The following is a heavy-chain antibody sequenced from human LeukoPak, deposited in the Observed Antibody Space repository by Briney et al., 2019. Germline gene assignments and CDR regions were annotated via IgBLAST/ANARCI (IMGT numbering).Heavy chain of an antibody. V-gene: IGHV3-7*01. CDR3: ARGGSGWSAFDY. D-gene: IGHD6-19*01. J-gene: IGHJ4*02. CDR2: IKQDGSEK. CDR1: GFTFSNYR. Sequence: GGSLRLSCAASGFTFSNYRMSWVRQAPGKGLEWVANIKQDGSEKYYVDSVKGRFTISRDNAKKSLYLHMNSLRAEDTAVYYCARGGSGWSAFDYWGQGTLVTVSS.